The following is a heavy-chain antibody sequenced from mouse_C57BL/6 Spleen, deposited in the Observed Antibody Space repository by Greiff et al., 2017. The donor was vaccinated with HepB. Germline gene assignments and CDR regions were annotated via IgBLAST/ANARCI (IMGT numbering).Heavy chain of an antibody. CDR3: AREEVVTTFDY. J-gene: IGHJ2*01. V-gene: IGHV1-82*01. CDR2: IYPGDGDT. CDR1: GYAFSSSW. D-gene: IGHD2-2*01. Sequence: QVQLQQSGPELVKPGASVKISCKASGYAFSSSWMNWVKQRPGKGLEWIGRIYPGDGDTNYNGKFKGKATLTADKSSSTAYMQLSSLISEDSAVYFCAREEVVTTFDYWGQGTTLTVSS.